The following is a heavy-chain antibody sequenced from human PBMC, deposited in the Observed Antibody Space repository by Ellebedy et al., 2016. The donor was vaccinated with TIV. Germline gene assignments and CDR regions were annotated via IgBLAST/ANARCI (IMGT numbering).Heavy chain of an antibody. Sequence: GESLKISXAASGFIFSTYSMNWVRQAPGKGLEWVSFTSLTSPATGVGYADSVRGRFTISRDDAKNSLYLEMNSLRAEDSAVYYCARENFYGMDVWGQGTTVTVSS. CDR2: TSLTSPATGV. CDR3: ARENFYGMDV. V-gene: IGHV3-48*04. J-gene: IGHJ6*02. CDR1: GFIFSTYS.